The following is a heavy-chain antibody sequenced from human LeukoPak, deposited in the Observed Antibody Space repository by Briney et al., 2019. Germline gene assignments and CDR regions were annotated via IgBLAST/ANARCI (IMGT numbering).Heavy chain of an antibody. CDR3: TTVGATKGDY. CDR1: GYTFTSYY. D-gene: IGHD1-26*01. CDR2: INPSGGST. V-gene: IGHV1-46*01. J-gene: IGHJ4*02. Sequence: GASVKVSCKASGYTFTSYYMHWVRQAPGQGLEWMGIINPSGGSTSYAQKFQGRVTMTRDMSTSTVYMELSSLRSEDTAVYYCTTVGATKGDYWGQGTLVTVSS.